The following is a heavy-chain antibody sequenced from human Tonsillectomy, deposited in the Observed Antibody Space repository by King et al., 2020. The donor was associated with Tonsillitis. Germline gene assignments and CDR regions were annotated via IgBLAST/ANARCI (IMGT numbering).Heavy chain of an antibody. J-gene: IGHJ4*02. CDR2: INPDGSEK. Sequence: VQLVESGGGLVQPEGSLRLSCAASGFTFSSSSMNWVRQAPGKGLAWVANINPDGSEKNYVDSVKGRFTISRDNAKNSLYLQMNSLRAEDTAVFYCVRRGGSGWPFGSWGQGTLVTVSS. CDR3: VRRGGSGWPFGS. V-gene: IGHV3-7*01. D-gene: IGHD6-19*01. CDR1: GFTFSSSS.